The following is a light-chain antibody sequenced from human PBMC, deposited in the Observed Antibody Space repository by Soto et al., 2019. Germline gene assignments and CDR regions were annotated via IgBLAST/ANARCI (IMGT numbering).Light chain of an antibody. CDR2: AAS. CDR1: QSISNH. CDR3: QPLYTSPLT. J-gene: IGKJ5*01. V-gene: IGKV1-39*01. Sequence: QWPGPVWGSVEGRGVVTGRASQSISNHFNWYQQKPGKAPKLLIFAASSLQSGVPSRSSGGESGTENTLTTTRPHPEDSAPYYCQPLYTSPLTFGQGTRLEIK.